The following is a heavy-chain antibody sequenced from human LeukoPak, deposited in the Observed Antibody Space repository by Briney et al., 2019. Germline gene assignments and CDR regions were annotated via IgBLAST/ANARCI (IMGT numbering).Heavy chain of an antibody. D-gene: IGHD4-23*01. J-gene: IGHJ3*02. CDR2: MNPNSGNT. CDR3: ARGDVYGGNSRHAFDI. CDR1: GYTFTSYD. V-gene: IGHV1-8*01. Sequence: ASVTDSCKASGYTFTSYDINWVRQATGQGLEWMGWMNPNSGNTGYAQKFQGRVTMTRNTSISTAYMELSSLRSEDTAVYYCARGDVYGGNSRHAFDIWGQGTMVTVSS.